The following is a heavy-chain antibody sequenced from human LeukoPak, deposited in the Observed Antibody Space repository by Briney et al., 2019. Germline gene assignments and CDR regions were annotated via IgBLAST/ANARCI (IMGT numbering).Heavy chain of an antibody. J-gene: IGHJ4*02. CDR3: GLSTTKATTRTIDY. CDR2: ISRGGST. Sequence: SETLPLTCAVYGGSFSVYYWSWIRQPPGKGLEWIGEISRGGSTNYSPSLKSRVTISLDTSKNQVSLKLSSVTAADTAMYYCGLSTTKATTRTIDYWGQGALVTVSS. D-gene: IGHD4-17*01. V-gene: IGHV4-34*01. CDR1: GGSFSVYY.